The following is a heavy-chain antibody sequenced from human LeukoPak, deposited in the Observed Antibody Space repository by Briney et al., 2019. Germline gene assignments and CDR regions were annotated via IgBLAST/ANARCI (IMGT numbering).Heavy chain of an antibody. D-gene: IGHD2-21*02. CDR3: ARGTYCGGDCSDY. V-gene: IGHV3-74*01. CDR2: INSDGSST. Sequence: QPGGSLRLSCAASGFTFSSYWMHWVRQAPGKGLVWVSRINSDGSSTSYADSVKGRFTISRDNAKNTLYLQTNSLRAEDTAVYYCARGTYCGGDCSDYWGQGTLVTVSS. CDR1: GFTFSSYW. J-gene: IGHJ4*02.